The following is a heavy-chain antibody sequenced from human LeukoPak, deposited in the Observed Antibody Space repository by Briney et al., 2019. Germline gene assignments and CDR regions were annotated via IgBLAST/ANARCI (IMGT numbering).Heavy chain of an antibody. CDR3: ARNRVFAADAFDI. J-gene: IGHJ3*02. V-gene: IGHV3-53*01. D-gene: IGHD6-6*01. Sequence: GESLRLSCAASGFTVSSNYMSWVRQAPGKGLEWDSVIYTGGSTYYADTVKGRFTISRDNSKNTLYLHMNSLRAEYTGVYYCARNRVFAADAFDIWGQRTMVTVST. CDR2: IYTGGST. CDR1: GFTVSSNY.